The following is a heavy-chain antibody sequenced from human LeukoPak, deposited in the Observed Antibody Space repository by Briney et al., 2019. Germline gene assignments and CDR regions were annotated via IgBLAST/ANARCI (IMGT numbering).Heavy chain of an antibody. Sequence: SETLSLTCTVSGGSISSYYWSWIRQPAGKGLEWIGRIYTSGSTNYNPSLKSRVTMSVDTSKNQFSLKLSSVTAADTAVYYCARVSSYYDILTGYYKHWYFDLWGRGALVTVSS. J-gene: IGHJ2*01. CDR3: ARVSSYYDILTGYYKHWYFDL. D-gene: IGHD3-9*01. V-gene: IGHV4-4*07. CDR2: IYTSGST. CDR1: GGSISSYY.